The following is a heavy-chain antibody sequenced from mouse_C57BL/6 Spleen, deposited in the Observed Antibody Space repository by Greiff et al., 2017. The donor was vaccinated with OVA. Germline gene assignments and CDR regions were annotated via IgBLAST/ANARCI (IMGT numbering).Heavy chain of an antibody. Sequence: QVQLQQPGAELVKPGASVKLSCKASGYTFTSYWMHWVKQSPGQGLEWIGMIHPNSGSTNYNEKFKSKATLTVDKSSSTAYMQLSSLTSEDSAVYYCARPLYYDSSWFAYWGQVTLVTVSA. J-gene: IGHJ3*01. CDR2: IHPNSGST. CDR3: ARPLYYDSSWFAY. D-gene: IGHD2-4*01. CDR1: GYTFTSYW. V-gene: IGHV1-64*01.